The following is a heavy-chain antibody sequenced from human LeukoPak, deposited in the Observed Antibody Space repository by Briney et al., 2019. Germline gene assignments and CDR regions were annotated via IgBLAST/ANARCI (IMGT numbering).Heavy chain of an antibody. CDR2: IYYSGST. D-gene: IGHD7-27*01. J-gene: IGHJ3*02. CDR1: GGSISSYY. Sequence: SETLSLTCTVSGGSISSYYWSWIRQPPGKGLEWIGYIYYSGSTNYNPSLKSRVTISVDTSKNQFSLKLSSVTAADTAVYYCARHEVQNWERSGAFAIWGQGTMVTVSS. CDR3: ARHEVQNWERSGAFAI. V-gene: IGHV4-59*08.